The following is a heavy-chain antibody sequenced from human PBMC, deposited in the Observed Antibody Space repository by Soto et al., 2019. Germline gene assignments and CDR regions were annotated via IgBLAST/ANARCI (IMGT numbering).Heavy chain of an antibody. J-gene: IGHJ6*02. V-gene: IGHV1-69*02. CDR3: ARVSVYCSSTSCXPXXXXXXDV. D-gene: IGHD2-2*01. CDR1: GGTFSSYT. CDR2: IIPILGIA. Sequence: ASVKVSCKASGGTFSSYTISWVRQAPGQGLEWMGRIIPILGIANYAQKFQGRVTITADKSTSTAYMELSSLRSEDTAVYYCARVSVYCSSTSCXPXXXXXXDVWGQGTXVTXXS.